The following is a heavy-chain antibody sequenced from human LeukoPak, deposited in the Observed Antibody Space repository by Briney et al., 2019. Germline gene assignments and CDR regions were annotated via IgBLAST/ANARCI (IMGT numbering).Heavy chain of an antibody. CDR3: ARQLGVGVWALDR. V-gene: IGHV4-39*01. J-gene: IGHJ4*02. Sequence: SETLSLTCDVSGDSITTEHYWWGWLRQPPGKGMEWIAIIFYTGKIHDNPSLRNRISMSVDTSKDQFSLRLSAVTAADTAVYYCARQLGVGVWALDRWGQGTLVTVSS. CDR2: IFYTGKI. D-gene: IGHD3-16*01. CDR1: GDSITTEHYW.